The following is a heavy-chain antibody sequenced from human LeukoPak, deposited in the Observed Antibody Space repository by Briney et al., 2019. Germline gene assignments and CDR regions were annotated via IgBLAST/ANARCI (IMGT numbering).Heavy chain of an antibody. D-gene: IGHD6-19*01. V-gene: IGHV4-4*07. CDR3: AKVRWDNSGWYYLDN. Sequence: SETLSLTCTVSGGSISSYYWSWIRQPAGKGLEWIGRIYTSGSTNYNPSLKSRVTMSVDTSKNQFSLKLSSVTAADTAVYYCAKVRWDNSGWYYLDNWGQGTLVTVSS. CDR2: IYTSGST. J-gene: IGHJ4*02. CDR1: GGSISSYY.